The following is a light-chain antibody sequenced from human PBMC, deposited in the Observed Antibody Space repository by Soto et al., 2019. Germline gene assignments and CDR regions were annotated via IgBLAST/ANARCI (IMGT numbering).Light chain of an antibody. CDR3: QQAYSFPIT. CDR1: QSISIW. CDR2: DAS. V-gene: IGKV1-5*01. J-gene: IGKJ5*01. Sequence: DIQMTQSPSTLSAFVGDRVTITCRASQSISIWLAWYQQKPGKAPKLLIYDASSLASGVPSRFSGSGSGTEFTLTISSLQPDDFAAYYCQQAYSFPITFGQGTRLEIK.